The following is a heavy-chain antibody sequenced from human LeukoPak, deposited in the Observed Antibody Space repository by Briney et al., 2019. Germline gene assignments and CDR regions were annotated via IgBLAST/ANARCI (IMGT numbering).Heavy chain of an antibody. J-gene: IGHJ4*02. D-gene: IGHD2-2*01. CDR2: MNPNSGNT. CDR1: GYTFTSFD. CDR3: AITAALDY. Sequence: GASVKVSCKTSGYTFTSFDINWVRQATGQGLEWMGWMNPNSGNTGYAQKFQGRVALTRDTSISTAYMELNNLRSEDTAMYYCAITAALDYWGQGTLVTVSS. V-gene: IGHV1-8*03.